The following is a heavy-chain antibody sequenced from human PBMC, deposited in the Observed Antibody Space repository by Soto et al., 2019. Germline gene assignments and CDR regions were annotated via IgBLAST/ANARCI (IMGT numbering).Heavy chain of an antibody. J-gene: IGHJ6*01. CDR3: AREDDGGDRYEYGLDV. CDR2: IHYGGCI. Sequence: QVQLQQSGPGLVKPSQTLSLTCTVSGGSIISVYYYWPWIRQAPGKGLDWLGYIHYGGCIIYNPSFKRRVTRSGHTSKNPSPLQLSSLTAADTAVYFCAREDDGGDRYEYGLDVWGQGTKVTVSS. V-gene: IGHV4-30-4*08. CDR1: GGSIISVYYY. D-gene: IGHD2-21*02.